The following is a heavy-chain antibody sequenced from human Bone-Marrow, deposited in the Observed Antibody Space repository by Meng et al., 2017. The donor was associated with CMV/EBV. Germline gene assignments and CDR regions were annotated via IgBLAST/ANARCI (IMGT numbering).Heavy chain of an antibody. V-gene: IGHV3-48*04. CDR3: ARDGIVVVPAAPMDYYYYGMDV. Sequence: GESLKISCAASGFTFSSYSMNWVRQAPGKGLEWVSYISSSGSAIYYADSVKGRFTISRDNAKNSLYLQMNSLRAEDTAVYYCARDGIVVVPAAPMDYYYYGMDVWGQGTTVTVSS. CDR1: GFTFSSYS. CDR2: ISSSGSAI. D-gene: IGHD2-2*01. J-gene: IGHJ6*02.